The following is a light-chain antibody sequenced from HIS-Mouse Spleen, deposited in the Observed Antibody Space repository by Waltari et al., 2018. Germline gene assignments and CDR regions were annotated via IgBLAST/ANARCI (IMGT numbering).Light chain of an antibody. CDR1: ALPKKY. CDR3: YSTDSSGNHRV. Sequence: SYELTQPPSVSVSPGQTARITCSGDALPKKYAYWYQQKSGQAPVLVIYEDSKRPSGSPEMFSGSSSGTMATLTISGAQVEDEADYYCYSTDSSGNHRVFGGGTKLTVL. CDR2: EDS. V-gene: IGLV3-10*01. J-gene: IGLJ2*01.